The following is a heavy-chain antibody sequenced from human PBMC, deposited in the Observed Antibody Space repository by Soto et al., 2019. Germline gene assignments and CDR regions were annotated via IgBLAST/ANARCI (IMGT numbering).Heavy chain of an antibody. CDR3: ARGFRPNSITGTISSELPDLYYFDY. J-gene: IGHJ4*02. V-gene: IGHV4-31*03. CDR2: IYYSGST. CDR1: GGSISSGGYY. D-gene: IGHD1-7*01. Sequence: PSETLSLTCTVSGGSISSGGYYWSWIRQHPGKGLEWIGYIYYSGSTYYNPSLKSRVTISVDTSKNQFSLKLSSVTAADTAVYYCARGFRPNSITGTISSELPDLYYFDYWGQGTLVTVSS.